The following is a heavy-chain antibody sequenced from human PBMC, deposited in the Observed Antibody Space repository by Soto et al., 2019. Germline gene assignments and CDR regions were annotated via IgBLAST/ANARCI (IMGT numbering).Heavy chain of an antibody. J-gene: IGHJ4*02. V-gene: IGHV4-59*08. Sequence: PSETLSLTCTVSGGSITSYYWSWIRQPPGKGLEWIGYIDYSGSTNYNPSLKSRVTISVDTSTNQFSLKLNSVTAADTAVYYCARVPYYWGQGILVTVSS. CDR3: ARVPYY. CDR1: GGSITSYY. D-gene: IGHD2-2*01. CDR2: IDYSGST.